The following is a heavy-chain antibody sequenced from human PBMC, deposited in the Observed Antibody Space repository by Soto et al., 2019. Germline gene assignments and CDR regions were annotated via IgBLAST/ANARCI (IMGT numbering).Heavy chain of an antibody. CDR3: AKNQGVELVPLATVDWFDP. CDR2: ISVSGFKK. D-gene: IGHD1-26*01. CDR1: GFIFENFG. V-gene: IGHV3-23*01. Sequence: GGSLRLACAASGFIFENFGMSWVRQAPGKGLEWISSISVSGFKKYYADSMKGRFTISRDNSKSTVYLELSNLSAEDTAVYHCAKNQGVELVPLATVDWFDPWGQGSVVTVSS. J-gene: IGHJ5*02.